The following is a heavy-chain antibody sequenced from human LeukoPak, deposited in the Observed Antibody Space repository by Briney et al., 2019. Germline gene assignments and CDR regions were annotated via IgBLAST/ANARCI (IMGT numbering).Heavy chain of an antibody. V-gene: IGHV4-61*01. J-gene: IGHJ5*02. Sequence: SETLSLTCTVSGGSVSSGSYYWTWIRQPPGKGLEWIGYIYYSRSTSYNPSLTSRVTISVDTSKTQFSLKLSSVTAADTAMYYCAAVAATPLNWCDPWGQGTLVTVSS. D-gene: IGHD2-15*01. CDR3: AAVAATPLNWCDP. CDR1: GGSVSSGSYY. CDR2: IYYSRST.